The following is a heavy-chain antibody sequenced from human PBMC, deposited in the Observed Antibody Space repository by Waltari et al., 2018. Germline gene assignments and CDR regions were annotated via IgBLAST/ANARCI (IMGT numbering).Heavy chain of an antibody. V-gene: IGHV3-21*01. D-gene: IGHD1-26*01. CDR2: ISSSSSYI. CDR3: AREWELLDDAFDI. J-gene: IGHJ3*02. Sequence: EVQLVESGGGLVKPGGSLRLSCAASGFTFSSYSMNWVRQAPGKGLEWVSSISSSSSYIYYADSVKGRFTISRDNSKNTLYLQMNSLRAEDTAVYYCAREWELLDDAFDIWGQGTMVTVSS. CDR1: GFTFSSYS.